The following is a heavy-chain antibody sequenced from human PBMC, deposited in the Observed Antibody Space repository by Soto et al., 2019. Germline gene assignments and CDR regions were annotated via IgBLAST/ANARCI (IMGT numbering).Heavy chain of an antibody. CDR1: GFTFSSYA. Sequence: PGGSLRLSCAGSGFTFSSYAMNWVRQAPGKGLEWVSAIRGSGGSIYYADSVNGRFTISRDNSKNTLYLQMNSLRAEDTAVYYCAKVHQGYFDYWGQGTMVTVSS. J-gene: IGHJ4*02. D-gene: IGHD2-2*01. CDR2: IRGSGGSI. CDR3: AKVHQGYFDY. V-gene: IGHV3-23*01.